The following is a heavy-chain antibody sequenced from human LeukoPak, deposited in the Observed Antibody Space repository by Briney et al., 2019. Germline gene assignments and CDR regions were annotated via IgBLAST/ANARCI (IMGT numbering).Heavy chain of an antibody. V-gene: IGHV4-39*07. D-gene: IGHD3-22*01. CDR3: ASLLRGGYPNWFDP. CDR2: IYYLGST. Sequence: SETLSLTCTVSGGSISGSSYYWGWIRQPPGKGLEWIGSIYYLGSTYYNPSLKSRVTISVDTSKNQFSLKLGSVTAADTAVYYCASLLRGGYPNWFDPWGQGTLVTVSS. J-gene: IGHJ5*02. CDR1: GGSISGSSYY.